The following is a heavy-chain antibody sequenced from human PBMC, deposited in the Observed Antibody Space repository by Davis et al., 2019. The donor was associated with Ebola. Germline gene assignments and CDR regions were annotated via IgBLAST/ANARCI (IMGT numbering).Heavy chain of an antibody. Sequence: SSVHVSLLASLCILISYVFSWVRQASAQGLEWMGGIIPILGTANYAQKFQGRVTLTADESTSTAYMELSSLRSEDTAVYYCARAGCGYDWWPSTVTTFYFDLWGRGTLVTVSS. J-gene: IGHJ2*01. V-gene: IGHV1-69*13. CDR1: LCILISYV. D-gene: IGHD4-17*01. CDR2: IIPILGTA. CDR3: ARAGCGYDWWPSTVTTFYFDL.